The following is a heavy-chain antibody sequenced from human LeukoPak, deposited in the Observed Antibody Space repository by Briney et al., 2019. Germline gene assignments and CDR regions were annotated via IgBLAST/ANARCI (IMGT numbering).Heavy chain of an antibody. CDR2: IDPSDSYT. D-gene: IGHD3-9*01. Sequence: GESLQISCKGSGYSFTSYWISWVRQMPGKGLEWMGRIDPSDSYTNYSPSFQGHVTISADKSISTAYLQWSSLKASDTAMYYCARFSTHYDILTGFYYYYGMDVWGQGTTVPSP. J-gene: IGHJ6*02. CDR1: GYSFTSYW. V-gene: IGHV5-10-1*01. CDR3: ARFSTHYDILTGFYYYYGMDV.